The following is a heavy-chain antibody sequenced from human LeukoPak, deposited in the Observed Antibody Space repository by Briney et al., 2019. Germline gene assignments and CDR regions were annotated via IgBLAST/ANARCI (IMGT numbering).Heavy chain of an antibody. V-gene: IGHV3-23*01. CDR1: GFTFSNDA. D-gene: IGHD1-20*01. Sequence: GGSLRLSCAASGFTFSNDAMSWVRQAPGKGLEWVSAISGSGGSTNYADSVKGRFTISRDNSKNTLYLQMNSLRAEDTAVYYCAKRSDISGGYFDYWGQGTLVTVSS. CDR2: ISGSGGST. J-gene: IGHJ4*02. CDR3: AKRSDISGGYFDY.